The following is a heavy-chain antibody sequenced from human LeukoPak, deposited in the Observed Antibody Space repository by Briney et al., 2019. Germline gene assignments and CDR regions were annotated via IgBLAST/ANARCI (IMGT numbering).Heavy chain of an antibody. V-gene: IGHV1-69*13. Sequence: ASVKVSCKASGGTFSSYAISWVRQAPGQGLEWMGGIIPIFGTANYAQKFQGRVTITADESTSTAYMELSSLRSEDTAVYYCARAPDSYGRKSGVLDYWGQGTLVTVSS. J-gene: IGHJ4*02. CDR1: GGTFSSYA. CDR3: ARAPDSYGRKSGVLDY. D-gene: IGHD5-18*01. CDR2: IIPIFGTA.